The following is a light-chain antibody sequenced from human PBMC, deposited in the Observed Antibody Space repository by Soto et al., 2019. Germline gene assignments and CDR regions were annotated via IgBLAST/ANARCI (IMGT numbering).Light chain of an antibody. J-gene: IGKJ4*01. CDR3: QQDNNFPLT. CDR1: QGISSW. Sequence: DIQMTQSPSSVSASVADRVTITCRASQGISSWLAWYQQKPGKAPHLLIYAASSLQSGVSSRCSGSTSGIDFTLTISSLQPEDSATYYCQQDNNFPLTFGGGTKVEIK. V-gene: IGKV1-12*01. CDR2: AAS.